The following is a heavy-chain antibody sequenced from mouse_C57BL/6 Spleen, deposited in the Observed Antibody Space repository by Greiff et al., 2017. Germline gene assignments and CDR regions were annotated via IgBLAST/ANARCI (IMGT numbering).Heavy chain of an antibody. J-gene: IGHJ4*01. Sequence: QVQLKQPGAELVKPGASVKLSCKASGYTFTSYWMHWVKQRPGRGLEWIGRIDPNSGGTKYNEKFKSKATLTVDKPSSTAYMQLSSLTSEDSAVYYCARGRYYDYVEYYAMDYWGQGTSVTVSS. CDR1: GYTFTSYW. CDR2: IDPNSGGT. D-gene: IGHD2-4*01. V-gene: IGHV1-72*01. CDR3: ARGRYYDYVEYYAMDY.